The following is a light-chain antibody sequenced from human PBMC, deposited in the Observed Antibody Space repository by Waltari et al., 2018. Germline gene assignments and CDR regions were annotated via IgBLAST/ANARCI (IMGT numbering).Light chain of an antibody. CDR3: QQTYTTPTWT. Sequence: DIQMTQSPLSLSASVGDRVTITCRARQTISKYLNWYQQKPGKAPKLLIQAASRLQSGVPSRFSGSGSETEFTLTINSLQLEDFAIYYCQQTYTTPTWTFGQGTRVEIK. CDR2: AAS. V-gene: IGKV1-39*01. CDR1: QTISKY. J-gene: IGKJ1*01.